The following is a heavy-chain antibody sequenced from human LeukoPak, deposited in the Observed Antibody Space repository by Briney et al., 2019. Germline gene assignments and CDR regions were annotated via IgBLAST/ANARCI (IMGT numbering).Heavy chain of an antibody. J-gene: IGHJ4*02. CDR3: ARASRPTVTIDPYYFDY. CDR1: GYTFTGYY. V-gene: IGHV1-2*02. D-gene: IGHD4-17*01. Sequence: ASVKVSCKASGYTFTGYYMHWVRQAPGQGVEWMGWVYPNSGGTNYPQKFQGRVTMTRDTSTTTAYMEVSRLTSDDTAVYYCARASRPTVTIDPYYFDYWGQGTLVTVSS. CDR2: VYPNSGGT.